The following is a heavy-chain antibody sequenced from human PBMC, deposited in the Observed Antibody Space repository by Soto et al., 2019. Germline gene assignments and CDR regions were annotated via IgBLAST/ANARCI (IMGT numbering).Heavy chain of an antibody. J-gene: IGHJ6*02. CDR2: INPNSGGT. V-gene: IGHV1-2*04. D-gene: IGHD3-9*01. CDR3: ARGPILTGYPKGGYYYGMDV. CDR1: GYTFTGYY. Sequence: ASVKVSCKASGYTFTGYYMHWVRQAPGQGLEWMGWINPNSGGTNYAQKFQGWVTMTRDTSISTAYMELSRLRSDDTAVYYCARGPILTGYPKGGYYYGMDVWGQGTTVTVSS.